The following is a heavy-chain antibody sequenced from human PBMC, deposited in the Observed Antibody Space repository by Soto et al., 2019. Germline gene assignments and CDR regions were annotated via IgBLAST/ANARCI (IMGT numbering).Heavy chain of an antibody. V-gene: IGHV3-48*02. D-gene: IGHD5-12*01. J-gene: IGHJ4*02. CDR1: GFTFSSYS. CDR2: ISSSSSTI. Sequence: EVQLVESGGGLVQPGGSLRLSCAASGFTFSSYSMNWVRQAPGKGLEWVSYISSSSSTIYYADSVKGRFTISRDNAKNSLHLQMNSLRDEDTAVYYCARESMAFDYWGQGTLVTVSS. CDR3: ARESMAFDY.